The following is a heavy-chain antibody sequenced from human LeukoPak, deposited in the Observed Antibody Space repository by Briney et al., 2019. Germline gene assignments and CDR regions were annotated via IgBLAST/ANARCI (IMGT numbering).Heavy chain of an antibody. V-gene: IGHV3-33*01. Sequence: GESLSLSCAASGFTFSSYGMHWVRNAPGNGLEWVAVIWYDGSNKYYADSVKGRFTISRDNSKNTLYLQMNSLRAEDTAVYYCARVWEAQFDYWGQGTLVTVSS. CDR3: ARVWEAQFDY. CDR1: GFTFSSYG. D-gene: IGHD1-26*01. J-gene: IGHJ4*02. CDR2: IWYDGSNK.